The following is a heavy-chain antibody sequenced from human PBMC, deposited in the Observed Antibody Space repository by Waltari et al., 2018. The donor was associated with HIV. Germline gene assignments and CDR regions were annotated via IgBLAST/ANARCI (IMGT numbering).Heavy chain of an antibody. CDR2: FNSYNGDT. CDR3: ARFFPTATTTGWYLDL. V-gene: IGHV1-18*01. D-gene: IGHD4-17*01. Sequence: QVHLVQSGAELKKTGASVKLSCKASGYTFTNFGINWVRQAPGQGLEWMGWFNSYNGDTKYAQKFQDRVTMTTDTSTSTAYMELRSLRSDDTVVYYCARFFPTATTTGWYLDLWGPGTLVTMSS. J-gene: IGHJ2*01. CDR1: GYTFTNFG.